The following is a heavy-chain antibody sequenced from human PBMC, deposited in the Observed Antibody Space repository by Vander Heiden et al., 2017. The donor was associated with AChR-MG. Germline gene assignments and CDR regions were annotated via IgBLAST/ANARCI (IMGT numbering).Heavy chain of an antibody. CDR1: GFTFSTYV. J-gene: IGHJ6*02. D-gene: IGHD2-15*01. CDR2: ISGGGGTT. V-gene: IGHV3-23*01. CDR3: AKMGSGLGGYSYYDMDV. Sequence: EVQLLESGGGLVQPGGSLRLSCAASGFTFSTYVMSWVRQAPGKGLEWVSTISGGGGTTYYADSVKGRFTISRDNSKNTLHLQMNSLRAEDTGLYYCAKMGSGLGGYSYYDMDVWGQGTTVTVSS.